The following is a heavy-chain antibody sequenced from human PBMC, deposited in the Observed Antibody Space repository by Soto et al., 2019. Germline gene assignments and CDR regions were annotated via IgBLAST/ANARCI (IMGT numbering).Heavy chain of an antibody. J-gene: IGHJ3*02. CDR3: TTVVYYDSSGYPVGAFDI. D-gene: IGHD3-22*01. CDR2: FDPEDGET. Sequence: ASVKVSCKVSGYTLTELSMHWVRQAPGKGLEWMGGFDPEDGETIYAQKFQGRVTMTEDTSTDTAYMELSSLRSEDTAVYYCTTVVYYDSSGYPVGAFDIWGQGTMVT. V-gene: IGHV1-24*01. CDR1: GYTLTELS.